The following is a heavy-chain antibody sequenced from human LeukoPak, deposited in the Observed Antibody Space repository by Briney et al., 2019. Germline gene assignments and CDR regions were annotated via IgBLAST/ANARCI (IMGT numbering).Heavy chain of an antibody. J-gene: IGHJ3*02. Sequence: PSETLSLTCTVSGGSISSYYWSWIRQPPGKGLEWIGYIYYSGSTDYNPSLKSRVTISVDTSKNQFSLKLSSVTAADAAVYYCARWVYYYGSGSYLSSPAFDIWGQGTMVTVSS. CDR2: IYYSGST. CDR3: ARWVYYYGSGSYLSSPAFDI. CDR1: GGSISSYY. V-gene: IGHV4-59*01. D-gene: IGHD3-10*01.